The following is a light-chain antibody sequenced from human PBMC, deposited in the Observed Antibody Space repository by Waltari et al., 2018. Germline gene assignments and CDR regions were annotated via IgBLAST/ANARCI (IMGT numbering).Light chain of an antibody. CDR1: DIGRKT. V-gene: IGLV3-21*04. Sequence: SYVLTQPPSVSVAPGKTARITCGGNDIGRKTVHWYQQRPGRAPLLVIYYDTDRPSGIPERLSGSKSGNTATLTISRVEVGDEADYYCQVWDRVAHWVFGGGTKLTVL. CDR3: QVWDRVAHWV. J-gene: IGLJ3*02. CDR2: YDT.